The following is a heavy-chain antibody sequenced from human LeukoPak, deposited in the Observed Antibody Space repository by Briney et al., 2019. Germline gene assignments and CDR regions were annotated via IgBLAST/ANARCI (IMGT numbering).Heavy chain of an antibody. CDR2: ISSSSSYI. CDR1: GFTFSSYS. V-gene: IGHV3-21*01. CDR3: ARDLGYYDSSGYAV. J-gene: IGHJ4*02. Sequence: GGSLRLSCAASGFTFSSYSMNWVRQAPGKGLEWVSSISSSSSYIYYADSVKGRFTISRDSAKNSLYLQMNSLRAEDTAVYYCARDLGYYDSSGYAVWGQGTLVTVSS. D-gene: IGHD3-22*01.